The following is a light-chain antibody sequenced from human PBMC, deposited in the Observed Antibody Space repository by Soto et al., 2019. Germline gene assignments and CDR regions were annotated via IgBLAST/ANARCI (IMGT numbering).Light chain of an antibody. CDR2: GAS. J-gene: IGKJ2*01. Sequence: EIVITQSPATLSVSPGERATLSCRASQSVSSNLAWYQQKPGQAPRLLIYGASTRATGIPARFSGSGSGTEFTLTISSLQSEDFAVYYCQHYNYWPYTFGQGTKVDIK. CDR1: QSVSSN. V-gene: IGKV3-15*01. CDR3: QHYNYWPYT.